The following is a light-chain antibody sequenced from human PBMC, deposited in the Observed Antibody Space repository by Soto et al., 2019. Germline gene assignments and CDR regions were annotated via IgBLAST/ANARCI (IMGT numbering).Light chain of an antibody. Sequence: QSALTQPASVSGSPGQSITISCTGTSSGVGSYTLVSWYQQHPGKAPKLLIYEGIKRPSGVSSRFSGSKSGNTASLTISGLQAEDEADYYCCSYVGANVFGGGT. CDR2: EGI. CDR3: CSYVGANV. CDR1: SSGVGSYTL. J-gene: IGLJ3*02. V-gene: IGLV2-23*01.